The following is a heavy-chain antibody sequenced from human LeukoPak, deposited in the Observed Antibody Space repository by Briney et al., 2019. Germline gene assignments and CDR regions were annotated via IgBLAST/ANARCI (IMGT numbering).Heavy chain of an antibody. D-gene: IGHD5-12*01. V-gene: IGHV1-8*01. Sequence: ASVKVSCKAPGYTFTSYDINWVRQATRQGLEWMGWMNPNSGNTGYAQKFQGRVTMTRNTSISTAYMELSSLRSEDTAVYYCARGLDSGYDYWFDPWGQGTLVTVSS. CDR2: MNPNSGNT. CDR3: ARGLDSGYDYWFDP. J-gene: IGHJ5*02. CDR1: GYTFTSYD.